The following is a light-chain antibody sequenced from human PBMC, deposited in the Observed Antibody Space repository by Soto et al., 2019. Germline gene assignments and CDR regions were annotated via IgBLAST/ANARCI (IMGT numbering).Light chain of an antibody. CDR1: SSDVGGYKY. V-gene: IGLV2-14*01. CDR2: EVS. J-gene: IGLJ1*01. Sequence: QSALTQPASVSGSPGQSITISCTGTSSDVGGYKYVSWYQQHPGKAPKLMIFEVSNRPSGVSNRFSGSKSGNTASLTISGLQAEDEADYYCAAWDDSLNGPVFGTGTKLTVL. CDR3: AAWDDSLNGPV.